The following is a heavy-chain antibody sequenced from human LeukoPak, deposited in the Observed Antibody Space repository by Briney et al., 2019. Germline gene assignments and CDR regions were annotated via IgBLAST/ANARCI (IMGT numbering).Heavy chain of an antibody. CDR2: INHSGST. D-gene: IGHD2-15*01. Sequence: PSETLSLTCAVYGGSFSGYYWSWIRQPPGKGLEWIGEINHSGSTNYNPSLKSRVTISVDTSKNQFSLKLSSVTVADTAVYYCARGPAAATRYYYYYGMDVWGQGTTVTVSS. J-gene: IGHJ6*02. CDR1: GGSFSGYY. CDR3: ARGPAAATRYYYYYGMDV. V-gene: IGHV4-34*01.